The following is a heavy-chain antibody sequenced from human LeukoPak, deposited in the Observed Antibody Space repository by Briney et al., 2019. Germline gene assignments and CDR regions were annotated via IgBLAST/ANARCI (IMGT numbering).Heavy chain of an antibody. CDR2: INHSGST. CDR1: GGSVSSGSYY. V-gene: IGHV4-39*07. Sequence: SETLSLTCTVSGGSVSSGSYYWSWIPQPPGKGLEWIGEINHSGSTNYNPSLKSRVTISVDTSKNQFSLKLSSVTAADTAVYYCARGRGIVGATFSFDYWGQGTLVTVSS. D-gene: IGHD1-26*01. J-gene: IGHJ4*02. CDR3: ARGRGIVGATFSFDY.